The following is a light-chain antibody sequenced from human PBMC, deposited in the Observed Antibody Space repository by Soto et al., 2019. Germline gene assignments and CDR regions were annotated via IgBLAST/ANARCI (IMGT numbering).Light chain of an antibody. CDR1: SSDVGGYNY. J-gene: IGLJ1*01. CDR2: NVS. Sequence: QSALTQPASVSGSPGQSITISCTGTSSDVGGYNYVSWYQQHPGKAPKLMIYNVSHRPSGVSNRFSGSKSGNTASLTISGLQTEDEADYYCSSYTISNTLVFGTGTKVTVL. CDR3: SSYTISNTLV. V-gene: IGLV2-14*01.